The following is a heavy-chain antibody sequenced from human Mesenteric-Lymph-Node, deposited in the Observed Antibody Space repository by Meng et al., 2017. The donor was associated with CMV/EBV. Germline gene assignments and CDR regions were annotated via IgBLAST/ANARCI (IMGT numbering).Heavy chain of an antibody. CDR3: TTDGGFSRFDI. J-gene: IGHJ5*02. CDR1: GFTFDDYA. Sequence: SLKISCAASGFTFDDYAMHWVRQAPGKGLEWVSGISWNSGIIGYADSVKGRFTISRDNAKNSLYLQMNSLRVEDAAVYYCTTDGGFSRFDIWGQGTLVTVSS. CDR2: ISWNSGII. D-gene: IGHD3-3*01. V-gene: IGHV3-9*01.